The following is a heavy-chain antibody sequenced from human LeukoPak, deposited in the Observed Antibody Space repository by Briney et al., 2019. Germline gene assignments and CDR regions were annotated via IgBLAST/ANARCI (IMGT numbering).Heavy chain of an antibody. CDR3: ARDGARQGAYFDY. CDR1: GFTFSSYS. D-gene: IGHD6-6*01. V-gene: IGHV3-21*01. J-gene: IGHJ4*02. Sequence: GGSLRLSCAASGFTFSSYSMNWVRQAPGKGLEWVSSISSSSSYIYYADSVKGRFTISRDNAKNSLYLQMNSLRAGDTAVYYCARDGARQGAYFDYWGQGTLVTVSS. CDR2: ISSSSSYI.